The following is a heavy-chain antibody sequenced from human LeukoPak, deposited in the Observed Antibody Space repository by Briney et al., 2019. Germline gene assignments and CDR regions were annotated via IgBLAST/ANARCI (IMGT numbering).Heavy chain of an antibody. CDR1: GLTFSSHW. J-gene: IGHJ4*02. CDR3: ASKFPYCSGGSCAL. D-gene: IGHD2-15*01. V-gene: IGHV3-7*01. CDR2: ISPDGDRE. Sequence: GGSLRLSCAASGLTFSSHWMSWVRQAPGQGLEWVANISPDGDRENYVDSVKGRFSISRDNDKNSLFLQMHSLRAEDTAVYYCASKFPYCSGGSCALGGPGTLVTVSS.